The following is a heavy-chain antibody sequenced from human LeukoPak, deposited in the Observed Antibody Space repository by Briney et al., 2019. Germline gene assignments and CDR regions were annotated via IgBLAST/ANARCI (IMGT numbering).Heavy chain of an antibody. CDR1: GYTFTDYH. J-gene: IGHJ4*02. D-gene: IGHD5-24*01. V-gene: IGHV1-2*02. Sequence: GASVKVSCKAFGYTFTDYHMHWVRQAPGQGLEWMGWINPNSGDTNYAQRFQGRVTMTRDTTISTAYMELSRLRSDDTAVFYCATRMAHLDYWGQGTLVTVSS. CDR3: ATRMAHLDY. CDR2: INPNSGDT.